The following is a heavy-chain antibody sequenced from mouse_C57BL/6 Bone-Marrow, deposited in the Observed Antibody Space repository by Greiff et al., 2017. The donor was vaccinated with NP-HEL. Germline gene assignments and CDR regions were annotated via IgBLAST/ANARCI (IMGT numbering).Heavy chain of an antibody. D-gene: IGHD4-1*01. CDR3: ALANWFYAMDY. CDR1: GYSITSGYY. V-gene: IGHV3-6*01. Sequence: ESGPGLVKPSQSLSLTCSVTGYSITSGYYWNWIRQFPGNKLEWMGYISYDGSNNYNPSLKNRISITRDTSKNQFFLKLNSVTTEDTATYYCALANWFYAMDYWGQGTSVTVSS. CDR2: ISYDGSN. J-gene: IGHJ4*01.